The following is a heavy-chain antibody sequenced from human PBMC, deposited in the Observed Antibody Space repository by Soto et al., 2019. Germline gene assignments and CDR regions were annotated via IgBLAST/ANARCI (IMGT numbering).Heavy chain of an antibody. J-gene: IGHJ3*01. CDR3: ARVVLTITRGAFDA. CDR2: ISHSGTS. CDR1: GGSISSSHW. D-gene: IGHD3-9*01. Sequence: QVQLQESGPGLVKTSGTLSLTCAVSGGSISSSHWWTWVRQSPGKGLEYIGEISHSGTSNSNPSLKSRVTLSVDKFKNHFSLTLTSVTAADTAVYYCARVVLTITRGAFDAWGQGTLVIVSS. V-gene: IGHV4-4*02.